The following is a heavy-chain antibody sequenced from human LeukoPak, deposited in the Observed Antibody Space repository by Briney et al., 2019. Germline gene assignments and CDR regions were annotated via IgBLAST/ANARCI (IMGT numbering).Heavy chain of an antibody. CDR3: ASPTVGATYY. D-gene: IGHD1-26*01. Sequence: SETLSLTCTVSGGSISSSSYYWGWIRQPPGKGLEWIGSIYHSGSTYYNPSLKSRVTISVDTSKNQFSLKLSSVTAADTAVYYCASPTVGATYYWGQGTLVTVSS. V-gene: IGHV4-39*01. J-gene: IGHJ4*02. CDR1: GGSISSSSYY. CDR2: IYHSGST.